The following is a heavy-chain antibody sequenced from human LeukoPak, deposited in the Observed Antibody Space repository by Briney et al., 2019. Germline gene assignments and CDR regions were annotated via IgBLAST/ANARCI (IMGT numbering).Heavy chain of an antibody. CDR3: ARALNWGSTWLDP. J-gene: IGHJ5*02. D-gene: IGHD3-16*01. CDR2: IYYSGST. CDR1: GGSISSYS. Sequence: PSETLSLTCTVSGGSISSYSWSWIRQPPGKGLEWIGYIYYSGSTNYNPSLKSRVTISVDTSKNQFSLKLSSVTAADTAVYYCARALNWGSTWLDPWGQGTLVTVSS. V-gene: IGHV4-59*01.